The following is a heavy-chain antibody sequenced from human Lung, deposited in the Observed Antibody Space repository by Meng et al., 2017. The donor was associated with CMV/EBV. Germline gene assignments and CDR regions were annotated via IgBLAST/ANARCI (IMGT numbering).Heavy chain of an antibody. Sequence: QVQVEELGPGLVRLSRPLSTTCTATGYSKNNSYWSWIRQSAGKGLEWIGLISTSGSIHYNPSLTSRVTLSVDTSKNQISLQLSSVTATDTAVYYCARAVADTANFDYWGQGTLVTVSS. D-gene: IGHD6-19*01. J-gene: IGHJ4*02. CDR1: GYSKNNSY. CDR3: ARAVADTANFDY. CDR2: ISTSGSI. V-gene: IGHV4-4*07.